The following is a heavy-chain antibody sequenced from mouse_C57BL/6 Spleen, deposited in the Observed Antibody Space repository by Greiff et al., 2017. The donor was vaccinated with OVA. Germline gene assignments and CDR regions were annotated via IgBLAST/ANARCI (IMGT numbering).Heavy chain of an antibody. CDR2: ISSGSSTI. CDR1: GFTFSDYG. CDR3: ANDGYYVYAMDY. J-gene: IGHJ4*01. V-gene: IGHV5-17*01. D-gene: IGHD2-3*01. Sequence: EVQGVESGGGLVKPGGSLKLSCAASGFTFSDYGMHWVRQAPEKGLEWVAYISSGSSTIYYADKVKGRFTISRDNAKNTLFLQMTSLRSEDTAMYYCANDGYYVYAMDYWGQGTSVTVSS.